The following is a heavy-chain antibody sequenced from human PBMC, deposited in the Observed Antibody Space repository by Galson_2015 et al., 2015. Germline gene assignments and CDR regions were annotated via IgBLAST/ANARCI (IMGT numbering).Heavy chain of an antibody. J-gene: IGHJ4*02. D-gene: IGHD3-16*01. V-gene: IGHV3-33*06. Sequence: SLRLSCAASGFTFSSYGMHWVRQAPGKGLEWVAVIWYDGSNKYYADSVKGRFTISRDNSKNTLYLQMNSLRAEDTAVYYCAKRPNTDLGDLCWGQGTLVTVSS. CDR3: AKRPNTDLGDLC. CDR1: GFTFSSYG. CDR2: IWYDGSNK.